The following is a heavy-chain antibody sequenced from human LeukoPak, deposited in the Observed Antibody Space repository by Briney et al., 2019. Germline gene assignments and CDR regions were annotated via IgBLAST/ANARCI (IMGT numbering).Heavy chain of an antibody. D-gene: IGHD2-2*01. Sequence: SETLSLTCTVSGGSISSGGYYWSWIRQHPGKGLEWIGYIYYSGSTYYNPSLKSRVTISVDTSKNQFSLKLSSVTAADTAVYYCARHLDQLLSCFVCWGQGTLVTVSS. CDR3: ARHLDQLLSCFVC. CDR2: IYYSGST. V-gene: IGHV4-31*03. J-gene: IGHJ4*02. CDR1: GGSISSGGYY.